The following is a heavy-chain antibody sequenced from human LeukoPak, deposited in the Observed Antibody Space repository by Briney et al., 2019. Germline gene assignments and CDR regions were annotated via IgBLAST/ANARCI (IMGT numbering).Heavy chain of an antibody. Sequence: PGGSLRLSCAASGFTFSSYAMSWVRQAPGKGLEWVSAISGSGGSTYYADSVKGRFTISRDNPKNTLYLQMNSLRAEDTAVYYCARDCSSTSCSEFDYWGQGTLVTVSS. D-gene: IGHD2-2*01. J-gene: IGHJ4*02. CDR3: ARDCSSTSCSEFDY. CDR1: GFTFSSYA. CDR2: ISGSGGST. V-gene: IGHV3-23*01.